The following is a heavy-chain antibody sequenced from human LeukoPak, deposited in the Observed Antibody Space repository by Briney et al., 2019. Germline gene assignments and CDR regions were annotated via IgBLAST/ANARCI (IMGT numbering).Heavy chain of an antibody. J-gene: IGHJ4*02. CDR1: GGSISIGGYY. D-gene: IGHD3-22*01. CDR2: IYYSGST. V-gene: IGHV4-31*03. CDR3: ARASYDSSCYYLFDY. Sequence: SQTLSLTCTVSGGSISIGGYYWSWIRQHPGKGLEWIGYIYYSGSTYYNPSLKSRVTISVDTSKNQFSLKLSSVTAADTAVYYCARASYDSSCYYLFDYWGQGTLVTVSS.